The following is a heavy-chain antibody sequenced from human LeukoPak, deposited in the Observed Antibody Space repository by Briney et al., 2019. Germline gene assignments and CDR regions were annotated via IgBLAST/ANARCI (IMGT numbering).Heavy chain of an antibody. J-gene: IGHJ4*02. D-gene: IGHD6-19*01. Sequence: ASVKVSCKASGYTFTSYGISWVRQAPGQGLEWMGWISAYNGNTNYAQKLQGRVTMTTDTSTRTAYMKLRSLRSDDTAVYYCARHPLHSSGWYEYWGQGTLVTVSS. CDR1: GYTFTSYG. V-gene: IGHV1-18*01. CDR2: ISAYNGNT. CDR3: ARHPLHSSGWYEY.